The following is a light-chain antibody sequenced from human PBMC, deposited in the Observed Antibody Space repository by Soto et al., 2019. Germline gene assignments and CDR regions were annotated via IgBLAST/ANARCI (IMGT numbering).Light chain of an antibody. CDR3: MQTLQTPRT. J-gene: IGKJ1*01. V-gene: IGKV2-28*01. CDR2: MGS. Sequence: DIVMTQSPLSLPVPPGAAASISCTSSPSLLHKNGNNYFNWYMQKPGQSPQVXIYMGSKRASGVPDRFSGSGSGTYFTLKISRVEAGDAGVYYCMQTLQTPRTFGQGTKVDIK. CDR1: PSLLHKNGNNY.